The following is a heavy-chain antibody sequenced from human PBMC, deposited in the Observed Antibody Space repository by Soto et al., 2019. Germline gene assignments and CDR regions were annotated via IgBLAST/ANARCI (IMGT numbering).Heavy chain of an antibody. D-gene: IGHD4-17*01. Sequence: SETLSLTCTVSGGSISSSSYYWGWIRQPPGKGLEWIGSIYYSGSTYYNPSLKSRVTISVDTSKNQFSLKLSSVTAADTAVYYCARLPYGDYDGYWGQGTLVTVSS. CDR1: GGSISSSSYY. CDR2: IYYSGST. V-gene: IGHV4-39*01. CDR3: ARLPYGDYDGY. J-gene: IGHJ4*02.